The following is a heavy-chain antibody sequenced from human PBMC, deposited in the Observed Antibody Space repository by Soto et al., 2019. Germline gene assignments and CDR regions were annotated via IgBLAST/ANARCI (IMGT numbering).Heavy chain of an antibody. Sequence: EAQLVESGGGFVQPGRSLRLSCAGSGFIFDDFAIHWVRQAPGKGLEWVSGISWNSDSIGYADSVKGRFTISRDNAKNALYLQMNSLRVEDTALYYCTKVGGLYDFWSGPLHFDLWGQGPLVTVSS. CDR1: GFIFDDFA. CDR2: ISWNSDSI. J-gene: IGHJ4*02. CDR3: TKVGGLYDFWSGPLHFDL. V-gene: IGHV3-9*01. D-gene: IGHD3-3*01.